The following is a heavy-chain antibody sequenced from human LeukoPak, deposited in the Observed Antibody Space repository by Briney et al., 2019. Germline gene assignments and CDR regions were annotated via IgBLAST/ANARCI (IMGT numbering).Heavy chain of an antibody. CDR3: AKKVAAGKALLP. D-gene: IGHD6-13*01. V-gene: IGHV3-53*01. CDR2: IYSGGST. CDR1: GFTVSSNY. Sequence: GGSLRLSCAASGFTVSSNYMSWVRQAPGKGLEWVSVIYSGGSTYYADSVKGRFTISRDNSKNTLFLQMNSLRADDTAVYYCAKKVAAGKALLPWGQGILVTVSS. J-gene: IGHJ5*02.